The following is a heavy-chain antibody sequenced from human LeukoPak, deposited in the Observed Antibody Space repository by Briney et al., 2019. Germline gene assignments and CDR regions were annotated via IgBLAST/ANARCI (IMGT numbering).Heavy chain of an antibody. CDR2: MNPNSGNT. Sequence: ASVKVSCKASGGTFSSYAISWVRQAPGQGLEWMGWMNPNSGNTGYAQKFQGRVTMTRNTSISTAYMELSSLRSEDTAVYYCARESYYRDAFDIWGQGTMVTVSS. CDR1: GGTFSSYA. V-gene: IGHV1-8*02. CDR3: ARESYYRDAFDI. J-gene: IGHJ3*02. D-gene: IGHD2-21*01.